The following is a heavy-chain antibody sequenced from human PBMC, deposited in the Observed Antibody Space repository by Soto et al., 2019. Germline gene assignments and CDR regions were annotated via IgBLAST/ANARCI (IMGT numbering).Heavy chain of an antibody. J-gene: IGHJ5*02. V-gene: IGHV3-48*02. CDR3: ARSTHYYDSSGYSRPNWIDP. D-gene: IGHD3-22*01. Sequence: PGGSLRLSCAASGFTFSSYSMNWVRQAPGKGLEWVSYITSSSSTIYYADSVEGRFTISRDNGKNSLYLQMNSLRDEDTAVYFCARSTHYYDSSGYSRPNWIDPWGQGTLVTVSS. CDR1: GFTFSSYS. CDR2: ITSSSSTI.